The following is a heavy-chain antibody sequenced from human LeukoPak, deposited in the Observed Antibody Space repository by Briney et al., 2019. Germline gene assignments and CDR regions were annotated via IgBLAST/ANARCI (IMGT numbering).Heavy chain of an antibody. CDR2: ISAYNGNT. V-gene: IGHV1-18*01. D-gene: IGHD3-22*01. CDR3: ARGRSDDSKPLPKYYYYMDV. Sequence: GASVKVSCKASGYTFTSYGISWVRHAPGQGLEWMVWISAYNGNTNYAQKLQGRVTMTTDTSRRTAYLELRSLRSDDTAVYYCARGRSDDSKPLPKYYYYMDVWGKGTKVTVSS. CDR1: GYTFTSYG. J-gene: IGHJ6*03.